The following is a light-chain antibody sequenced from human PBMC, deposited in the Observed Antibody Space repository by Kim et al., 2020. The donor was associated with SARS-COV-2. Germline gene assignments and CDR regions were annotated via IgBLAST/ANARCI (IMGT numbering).Light chain of an antibody. CDR2: DSS. CDR3: QHRDNWPPGAT. J-gene: IGKJ5*01. Sequence: PGERPTLACRASQNVNSHLAWYQQKPGQAPRLLIYDSSSRATGIPVRFSGSGSGTDFTLTISSLEPEDFAIYYCQHRDNWPPGATFGQGTRLEIK. V-gene: IGKV3-11*01. CDR1: QNVNSH.